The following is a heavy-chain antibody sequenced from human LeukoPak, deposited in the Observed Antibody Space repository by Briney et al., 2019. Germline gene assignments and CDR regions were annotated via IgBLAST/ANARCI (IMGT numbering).Heavy chain of an antibody. CDR1: GFNFSSYS. CDR2: ISTRSSYR. D-gene: IGHD3-22*01. Sequence: GGSLRLSCAGPGFNFSSYSMSWGRQAAGKGLEWVSSISTRSSYRYYADSVKGRFTISRDNAKNSLYLQMNSLRAEDTAVYHCARDWAYDSSGYYYYWGQGTLVTVSS. V-gene: IGHV3-21*01. J-gene: IGHJ4*02. CDR3: ARDWAYDSSGYYYY.